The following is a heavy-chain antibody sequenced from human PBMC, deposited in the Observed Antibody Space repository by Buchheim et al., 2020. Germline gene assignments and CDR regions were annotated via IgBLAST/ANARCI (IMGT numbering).Heavy chain of an antibody. J-gene: IGHJ5*02. CDR2: IYYSGRT. CDR3: ARFDYGPRPYPTFKVVGPT. D-gene: IGHD1-26*01. Sequence: QVQLQESGPGLVKPLQTLSLTCTVSGGSISSGGYYWSWIRQHPGKGLEWIGYIYYSGRTDDNPSLKSRVTITVDTSKKQFSLKLSSVTAADTAVYYCARFDYGPRPYPTFKVVGPTWGQGTL. V-gene: IGHV4-31*03. CDR1: GGSISSGGYY.